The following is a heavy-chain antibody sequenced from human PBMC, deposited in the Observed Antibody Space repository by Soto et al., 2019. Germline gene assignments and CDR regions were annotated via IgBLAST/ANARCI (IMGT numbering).Heavy chain of an antibody. D-gene: IGHD5-18*01. CDR2: MSIYNDER. CDR3: ARASVPAHSFGINPWLDP. CDR1: GYSFSDYG. J-gene: IGHJ5*02. V-gene: IGHV1-18*04. Sequence: QVHLVQSGAELKKPGESVKVSCKTSGYSFSDYGINWVRQAPGQGLQWVGWMSIYNDERKYAENLQGRVTMTTDTSTNTAFLEVRSLRSDDTAVYYCARASVPAHSFGINPWLDPWGQGTLVTVSS.